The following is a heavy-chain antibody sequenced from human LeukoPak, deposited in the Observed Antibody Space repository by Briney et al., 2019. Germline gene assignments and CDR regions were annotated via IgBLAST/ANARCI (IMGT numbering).Heavy chain of an antibody. CDR1: GGSISSYY. CDR3: ARKPIVSSAWYYFDY. D-gene: IGHD6-13*01. Sequence: SETLSLTCTVSGGSISSYYWSWIRQPPGKGLEWIGYIYTSGSTNYNPSLKSRVTMSVDTSKNQFSLKLSSVTAADTAVYYCARKPIVSSAWYYFDYWGQGTLVTVSS. V-gene: IGHV4-4*08. CDR2: IYTSGST. J-gene: IGHJ4*02.